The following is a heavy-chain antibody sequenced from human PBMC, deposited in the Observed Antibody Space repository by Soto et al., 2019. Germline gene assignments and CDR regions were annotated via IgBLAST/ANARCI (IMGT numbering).Heavy chain of an antibody. CDR2: INTYNGNT. CDR1: GYTFTSYG. V-gene: IGHV1-18*01. Sequence: GASVKVSCEASGYTFTSYGFTWVRQAPGQGLEWMGWINTYNGNTNYAQKLQGRVTMTTDTSTSTAYMELRSLRSDDTAVYYCARDDCSGGRCYCDYWGQGTLVTVSS. D-gene: IGHD2-15*01. J-gene: IGHJ4*02. CDR3: ARDDCSGGRCYCDY.